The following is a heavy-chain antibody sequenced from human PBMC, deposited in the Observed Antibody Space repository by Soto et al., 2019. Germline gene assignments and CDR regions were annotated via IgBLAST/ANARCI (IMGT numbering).Heavy chain of an antibody. CDR1: GFTFSSYW. V-gene: IGHV3-7*03. CDR3: ARDGGGWGYCSGGSCRYFDY. Sequence: GGSLRLSCAASGFTFSSYWMSWVRQAPGKGLEWVANIKQDGSGKYYVDSVKGRFTISRDNAKNSLYLQMNSLRAEDTAVYYCARDGGGWGYCSGGSCRYFDYWGQGTLVTVSS. CDR2: IKQDGSGK. D-gene: IGHD2-15*01. J-gene: IGHJ4*02.